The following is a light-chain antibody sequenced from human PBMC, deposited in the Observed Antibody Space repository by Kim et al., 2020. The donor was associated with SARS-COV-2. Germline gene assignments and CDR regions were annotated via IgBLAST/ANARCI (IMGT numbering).Light chain of an antibody. Sequence: VALGQTVWTTCQGNSLRSYDARWYQQKPRQATVLVIYGKNHPPSGIADRFSGSSGGNTASLTSTVAQAEDEAYYYCNSRDSLGNRLFGGGTKLTVL. V-gene: IGLV3-19*01. CDR3: NSRDSLGNRL. J-gene: IGLJ3*02. CDR1: SLRSYD. CDR2: GKN.